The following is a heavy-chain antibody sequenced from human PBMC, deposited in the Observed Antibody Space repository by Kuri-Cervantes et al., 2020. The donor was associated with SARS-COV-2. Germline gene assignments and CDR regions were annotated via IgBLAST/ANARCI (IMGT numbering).Heavy chain of an antibody. J-gene: IGHJ6*02. CDR2: INPNSGGT. V-gene: IGHV1-2*04. Sequence: ASVKVSCKASGYTFSDYYMYWVRQAPGQGLEWMGWINPNSGGTNHAQKFQGWVTMTRDTSSTGYMELSRLRSDDTAVYYCARGMVRGLIQSYYYGMDVWGQGTTVTVSS. D-gene: IGHD3-10*01. CDR1: GYTFSDYY. CDR3: ARGMVRGLIQSYYYGMDV.